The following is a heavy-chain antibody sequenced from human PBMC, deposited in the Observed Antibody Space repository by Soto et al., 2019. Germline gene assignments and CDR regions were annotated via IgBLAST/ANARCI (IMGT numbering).Heavy chain of an antibody. CDR1: GFTFNSYA. D-gene: IGHD1-26*01. V-gene: IGHV3-23*01. J-gene: IGHJ4*02. CDR3: AKDRDGSYYFDY. CDR2: ISGSGGST. Sequence: GGSLRLSCAASGFTFNSYAMSWVRQAPGKGLEWVSAISGSGGSTYYADSVKGRFTITRDNSKNTLYLQMNSLRAEDTAVYYCAKDRDGSYYFDYWGQGTLVTVSS.